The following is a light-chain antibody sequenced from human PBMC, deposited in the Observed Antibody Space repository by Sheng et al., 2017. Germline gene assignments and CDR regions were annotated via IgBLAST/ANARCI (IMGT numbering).Light chain of an antibody. CDR3: QQSYNTPIT. V-gene: IGKV1-39*01. CDR1: QSISSY. J-gene: IGKJ5*01. Sequence: DIQMTQSPSSLSASVGDRVTITCRASQSISSYLNWYQQKPGKAPEVLIYGASNLQSGVPSRFSGGGSGTDFTLTISSLQPEDFATYYCQQSYNTPITFGQGTRLEIK. CDR2: GAS.